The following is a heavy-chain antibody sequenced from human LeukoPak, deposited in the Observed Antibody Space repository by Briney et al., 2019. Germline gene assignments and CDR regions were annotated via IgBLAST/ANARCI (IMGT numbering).Heavy chain of an antibody. V-gene: IGHV1-8*01. CDR2: MSPNSGDT. CDR3: ARDLLLSGVQYYYYGMDV. J-gene: IGHJ6*02. D-gene: IGHD3-10*01. CDR1: GYTFTSYD. Sequence: ASVKVSCKASGYTFTSYDFNWVRQATGQRPEWMGWMSPNSGDTGYAQKFQDRVTMTRNTSISTAYMELSSLRSDDTAVYYCARDLLLSGVQYYYYGMDVWGQGTTVTVSS.